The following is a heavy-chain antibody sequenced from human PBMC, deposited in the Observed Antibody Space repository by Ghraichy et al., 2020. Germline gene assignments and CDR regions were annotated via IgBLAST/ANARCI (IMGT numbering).Heavy chain of an antibody. J-gene: IGHJ4*01. CDR3: VRADGSGSFYY. CDR2: ISSDSSRI. D-gene: IGHD3-10*01. V-gene: IGHV3-21*01. CDR1: GFNLGVYT. Sequence: GGSLRLSCATSGFNLGVYTMNWLRWAPNKGLQWVSSISSDSSRIYYTDSVRGRFTISSDNAMTSVFLQMDSLTVEDTAMYYCVRADGSGSFYYWGQGTQVSVSS.